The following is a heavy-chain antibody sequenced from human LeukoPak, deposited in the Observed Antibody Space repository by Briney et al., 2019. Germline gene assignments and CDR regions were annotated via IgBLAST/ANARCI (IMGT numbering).Heavy chain of an antibody. Sequence: GGSLRLSCAASRFTFDDYAMSWVRHAPGKGLEWVSGINWSGGSTGYADSVKGRFTISRDNAKNSLYLQMNSLRAEDTALYYCAREPHIYYGSGSHWDYWGQGTLVTVSS. D-gene: IGHD3-10*01. V-gene: IGHV3-20*04. CDR3: AREPHIYYGSGSHWDY. CDR2: INWSGGST. CDR1: RFTFDDYA. J-gene: IGHJ4*02.